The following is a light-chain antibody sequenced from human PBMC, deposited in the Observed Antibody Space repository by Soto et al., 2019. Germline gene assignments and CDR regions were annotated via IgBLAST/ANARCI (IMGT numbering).Light chain of an antibody. CDR2: WAS. V-gene: IGKV4-1*01. J-gene: IGKJ3*01. CDR1: RSVLSSSNNKNY. Sequence: DIVMTQSPGSLAVSLGERATINCKSSRSVLSSSNNKNYLAWYQQKPGQPPRLLIYWASTRESGVPDRFSGSGSGKDFTLTISSLQAEDVAVYYCQQYYSSPFTFGPGTKVNIK. CDR3: QQYYSSPFT.